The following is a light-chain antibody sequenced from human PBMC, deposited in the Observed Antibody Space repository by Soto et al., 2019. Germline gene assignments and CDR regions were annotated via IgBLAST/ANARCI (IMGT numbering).Light chain of an antibody. V-gene: IGKV3-15*01. J-gene: IGKJ2*01. CDR1: QSVSSN. Sequence: DIVLTQSPGTLSLSPGERATLSCRASQSVSSNLAWYQQKPGRAPRLLIYAASTRATGVPARFSGSGSGTEFTLTISSLQSEDCAVYYWQQYDDWPPMYTVGQGTKVDIK. CDR3: QQYDDWPPMYT. CDR2: AAS.